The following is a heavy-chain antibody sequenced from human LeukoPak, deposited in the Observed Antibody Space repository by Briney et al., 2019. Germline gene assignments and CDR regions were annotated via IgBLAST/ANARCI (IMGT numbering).Heavy chain of an antibody. J-gene: IGHJ4*02. CDR3: ARVRVGATFDD. V-gene: IGHV4-61*01. Sequence: PSETLSLTCTVSGGSVSSGSYYWSWIRQPPGKGLEWIGYIYYSGGTNYNPSLKSRVTLSVDTSKNQFSLNLTSVTAADTAVYSCARVRVGATFDDWGQGTLVTVSS. D-gene: IGHD1-26*01. CDR2: IYYSGGT. CDR1: GGSVSSGSYY.